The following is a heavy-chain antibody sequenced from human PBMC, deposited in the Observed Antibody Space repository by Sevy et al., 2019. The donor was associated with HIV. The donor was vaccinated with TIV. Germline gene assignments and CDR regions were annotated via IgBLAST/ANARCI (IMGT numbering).Heavy chain of an antibody. J-gene: IGHJ6*02. CDR2: MNPNTGAT. V-gene: IGHV1-2*02. D-gene: IGHD2-15*01. CDR1: GYTFTGYH. Sequence: ASVKVSCKASGYTFTGYHLHWVRQAPGQGPEWMGWMNPNTGATNYAQKFQGRVTMTRDTSLSTTYMELSRLRSDDTAVYYCARLGKVVPAYGTDVWGQGTTVTVSS. CDR3: ARLGKVVPAYGTDV.